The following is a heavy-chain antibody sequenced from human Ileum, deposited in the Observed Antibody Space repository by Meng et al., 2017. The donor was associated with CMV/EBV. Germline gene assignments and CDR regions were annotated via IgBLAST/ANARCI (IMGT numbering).Heavy chain of an antibody. CDR2: IGHDGSDT. D-gene: IGHD2-15*01. V-gene: IGHV3-30*02. CDR1: GFTFSRYG. Sequence: GESLKISCAASGFTFSRYGMYWVRQAPGKGLEWAAIIGHDGSDTYYGDSVKGRFTISRDNSKNMLFLQMTNGRPEDTALYFCAKSRTDIVVVPADSWGQGTLVTVSS. CDR3: AKSRTDIVVVPADS. J-gene: IGHJ4*02.